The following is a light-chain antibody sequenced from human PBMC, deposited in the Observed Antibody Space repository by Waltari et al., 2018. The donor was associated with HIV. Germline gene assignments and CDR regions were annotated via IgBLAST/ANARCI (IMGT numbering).Light chain of an antibody. J-gene: IGLJ2*01. Sequence: QSALTQPASVSGSPGQSIAISCTGTTSDVGGYNSVSWYQQHPAKAPKLVILDVSNRPSGVSKRFSGSKAGNTASLTISELQAEDEAYYYCSSYTNSDTVVFGGGTKVTVL. V-gene: IGLV2-14*03. CDR3: SSYTNSDTVV. CDR1: TSDVGGYNS. CDR2: DVS.